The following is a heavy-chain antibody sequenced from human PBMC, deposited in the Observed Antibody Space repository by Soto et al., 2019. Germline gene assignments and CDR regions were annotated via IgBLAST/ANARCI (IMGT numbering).Heavy chain of an antibody. CDR2: ISSDGSYK. J-gene: IGHJ4*02. V-gene: IGHV3-30*03. CDR1: GFAFSVYG. CDR3: ADWSANGCADY. Sequence: QVQLVESGGGVVQPGRSLRLSCAASGFAFSVYGMHWVRQAPGKGLEWVAVISSDGSYKDYVDSVKGRFTISRDNSKNTLYLQMNSLRAEDTAVCYCADWSANGCADYWGQGTLVTVSS. D-gene: IGHD3-3*01.